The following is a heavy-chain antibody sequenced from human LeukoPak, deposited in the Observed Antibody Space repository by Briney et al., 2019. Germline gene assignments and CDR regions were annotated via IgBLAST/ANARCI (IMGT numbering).Heavy chain of an antibody. Sequence: GGSLRLSCAASGFTFSSYGMHWVRQAPGKGLEWVAFIRYDGSNKYYADSVKGRFAISRDNSKNTLYLQINSLRAEDTAVYYCAKTYYDFWSGYSWGQGTLVTVSS. J-gene: IGHJ5*02. CDR1: GFTFSSYG. D-gene: IGHD3-3*01. V-gene: IGHV3-30*02. CDR2: IRYDGSNK. CDR3: AKTYYDFWSGYS.